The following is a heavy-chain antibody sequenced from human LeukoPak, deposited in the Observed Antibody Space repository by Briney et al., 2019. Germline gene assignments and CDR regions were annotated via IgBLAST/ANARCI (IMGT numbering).Heavy chain of an antibody. V-gene: IGHV4-59*01. CDR2: IYNSGST. CDR3: ARGNAFGNRGGFDP. J-gene: IGHJ5*02. Sequence: SGTLSLTCTVSGVSISSYYWSWIRQPPGKGLEWIGYIYNSGSTNYNPSLKSRVTISVDTSKNQFSLKLSSVTAADTAVYYCARGNAFGNRGGFDPWGQGTLVTVSS. CDR1: GVSISSYY. D-gene: IGHD3-10*01.